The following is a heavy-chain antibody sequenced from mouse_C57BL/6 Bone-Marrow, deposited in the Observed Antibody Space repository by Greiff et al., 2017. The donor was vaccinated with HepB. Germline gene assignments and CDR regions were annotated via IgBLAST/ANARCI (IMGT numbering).Heavy chain of an antibody. CDR2: IYPGDGDT. V-gene: IGHV1-82*01. CDR3: AKRGYYGSSLPYAMDY. CDR1: GYAFSSSW. D-gene: IGHD1-1*01. J-gene: IGHJ4*01. Sequence: VQLKESGPELVKPGASVKISCKASGYAFSSSWMNWVKQRPGKGLEWIGRIYPGDGDTNYNGKFKGKATLTADKSSSTAYMQLSSLTSEGSSVYFGAKRGYYGSSLPYAMDYWGQGTSVTVSS.